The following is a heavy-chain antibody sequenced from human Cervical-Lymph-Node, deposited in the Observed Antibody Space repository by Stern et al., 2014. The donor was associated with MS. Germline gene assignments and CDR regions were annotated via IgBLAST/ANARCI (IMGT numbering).Heavy chain of an antibody. J-gene: IGHJ3*02. CDR3: ARGSRGYDFLDAFDI. V-gene: IGHV3-33*01. Sequence: MQLVESGGGVVQPGRSLRLSCAASGFTFSSYGMHWVRQAPGKGLEWVAVIWYDGSNKYYADSVKGRFTISRDNSKNTLYLQMNSLRAEDTAVYYCARGSRGYDFLDAFDIWGQGTMVTVSS. D-gene: IGHD5-12*01. CDR2: IWYDGSNK. CDR1: GFTFSSYG.